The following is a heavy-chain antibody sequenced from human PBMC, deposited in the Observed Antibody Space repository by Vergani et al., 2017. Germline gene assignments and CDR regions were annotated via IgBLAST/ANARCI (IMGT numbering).Heavy chain of an antibody. Sequence: EVQLVPSGAEVKKPGESLQISCKGSGYSFTSYWIGWVRQMPGKGLEWMGLTYPGESDTRYSPSFQGQVTITAAKFISTAYLQWSSLKASDTAMYYCSRRNRVAMAFDIWGQGTMVTVSS. J-gene: IGHJ3*02. CDR1: GYSFTSYW. CDR3: SRRNRVAMAFDI. CDR2: TYPGESDT. D-gene: IGHD5-12*01. V-gene: IGHV5-51*03.